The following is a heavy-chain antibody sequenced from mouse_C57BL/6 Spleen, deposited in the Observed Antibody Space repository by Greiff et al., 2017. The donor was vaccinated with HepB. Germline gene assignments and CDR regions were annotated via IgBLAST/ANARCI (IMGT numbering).Heavy chain of an antibody. D-gene: IGHD2-5*01. J-gene: IGHJ4*01. CDR3: ARSYYSNYYAMDY. V-gene: IGHV1-47*01. CDR2: FHPYNDDT. CDR1: GYTFTTYP. Sequence: VQRVESGAELVKPGASVKMSCKASGYTFTTYPIEWMKQNHGKSLEWIGNFHPYNDDTKYNEKFKGKATLTVEKSSSTVYLELSRLTSDDSAVYYCARSYYSNYYAMDYWGQGTSVTVSS.